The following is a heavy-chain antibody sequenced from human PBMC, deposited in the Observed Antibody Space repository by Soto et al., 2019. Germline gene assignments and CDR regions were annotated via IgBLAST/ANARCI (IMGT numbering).Heavy chain of an antibody. CDR3: ARGPTYYYDSSAKD. Sequence: QVQLQESGPGLVKPSQTLSLTCTVSGGSISSGGYYWSWIRQHPGKGLEWIGYIYYRGSTYYNPSLKSRVTISVDTSKNQFALKLSSVTAADTAVYYCARGPTYYYDSSAKDCVQGTLVTVSS. J-gene: IGHJ4*02. CDR1: GGSISSGGYY. D-gene: IGHD3-22*01. V-gene: IGHV4-31*03. CDR2: IYYRGST.